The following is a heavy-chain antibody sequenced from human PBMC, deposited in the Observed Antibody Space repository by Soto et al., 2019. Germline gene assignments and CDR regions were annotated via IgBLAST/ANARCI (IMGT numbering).Heavy chain of an antibody. D-gene: IGHD2-2*01. CDR1: GFTFSSYA. CDR3: AKDGGYQQHIDY. J-gene: IGHJ4*02. V-gene: IGHV3-23*01. CDR2: ISGSGST. Sequence: GGSLRLSCAASGFTFSSYAMSWVRQAPGKGPEWVSAISGSGSTYYADSVKGRFTISRDNSKNTLYLQMNSLRAEDTAVYYCAKDGGYQQHIDYWGQGTLVTVSS.